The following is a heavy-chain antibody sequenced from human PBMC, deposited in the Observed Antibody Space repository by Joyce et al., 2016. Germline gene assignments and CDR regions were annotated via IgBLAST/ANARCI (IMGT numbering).Heavy chain of an antibody. Sequence: QLQLQESGPGLVKPSETLSLTCTVSGASVSSSRYYWGWIRQPPGKGLEWIGRIYYTGTSYYTPSLKSRVAIFTDTSKNQFSLKLSSVTAADTAVYYCASLTYFYDSAGYYYTWGQGTLVTVSS. CDR1: GASVSSSRYY. V-gene: IGHV4-39*01. D-gene: IGHD3-22*01. J-gene: IGHJ4*02. CDR3: ASLTYFYDSAGYYYT. CDR2: IYYTGTS.